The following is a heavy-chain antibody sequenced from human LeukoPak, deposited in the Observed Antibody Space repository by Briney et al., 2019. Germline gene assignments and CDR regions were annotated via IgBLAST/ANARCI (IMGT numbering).Heavy chain of an antibody. D-gene: IGHD3/OR15-3a*01. J-gene: IGHJ3*02. CDR2: INSDGSST. CDR3: TRDWTARSNAFDI. V-gene: IGHV3-74*01. CDR1: GFTFSSHY. Sequence: GGSLRLSCAASGFTFSSHYMHWDRQAPGKGLVWVSRINSDGSSTNYADSVKGRFTISRDNAKNTLFLQMNSLRAEDTAVYYCTRDWTARSNAFDIWGQGPMVTVSS.